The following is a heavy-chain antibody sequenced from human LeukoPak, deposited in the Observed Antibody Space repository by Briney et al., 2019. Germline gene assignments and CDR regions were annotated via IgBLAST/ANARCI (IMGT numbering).Heavy chain of an antibody. CDR1: GFTVSSKY. J-gene: IGHJ4*02. CDR3: AKVGPVAAVEN. Sequence: GGSLRLSCAASGFTVSSKYMSWVRQAPGKGLEWVSFIYTGETTYYGDAVPCRFTIPRNNSKCTRYLRMHGLRVEDTAVYYCAKVGPVAAVENWGEGTLVTVSS. CDR2: IYTGETT. V-gene: IGHV3-66*01. D-gene: IGHD6-19*01.